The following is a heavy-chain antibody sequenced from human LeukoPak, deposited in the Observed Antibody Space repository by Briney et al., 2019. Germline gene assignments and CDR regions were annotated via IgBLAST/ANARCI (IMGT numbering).Heavy chain of an antibody. CDR2: INHSGST. CDR1: GVSFSGYY. D-gene: IGHD1-26*01. Sequence: SETLSLTCAVYGVSFSGYYWSGIRQPPERGVEWIGEINHSGSTNYNPSLQSRVTISVDTSKNQFSLKLSSVTAADTAVHYCASAPSLGATGLFDYWGRGRLVTVSS. CDR3: ASAPSLGATGLFDY. J-gene: IGHJ4*02. V-gene: IGHV4-34*01.